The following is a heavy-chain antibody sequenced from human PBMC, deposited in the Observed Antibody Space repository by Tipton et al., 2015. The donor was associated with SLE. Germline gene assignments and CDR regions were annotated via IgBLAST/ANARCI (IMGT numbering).Heavy chain of an antibody. J-gene: IGHJ4*02. CDR2: IYYSEIT. V-gene: IGHV4-59*01. D-gene: IGHD1-20*01. CDR3: SRDLTAVRGLFDS. Sequence: TLSLTCTVSGGSISSYYWSWIRQPPGKGLEWIGYIYYSEITSYNPSLKSRVTISLDRSKNQFSLRLTSVTAADTAVYYCSRDLTAVRGLFDSWGQGALVTVSS. CDR1: GGSISSYY.